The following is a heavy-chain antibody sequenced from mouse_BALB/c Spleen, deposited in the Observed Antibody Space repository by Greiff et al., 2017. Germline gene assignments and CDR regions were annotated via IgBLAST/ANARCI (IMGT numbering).Heavy chain of an antibody. CDR3: ARSTMITYYAMDY. CDR1: GFTFSSYT. V-gene: IGHV5-12-2*01. CDR2: ISNGGGST. D-gene: IGHD2-4*01. Sequence: EVKLMESGGGLVQPGGSLKLSCAASGFTFSSYTMSWVRQTPEKRLEWVAYISNGGGSTYYPDTVKGRFTISRDNAKNTLYLQMSSLKSEDTAMYYCARSTMITYYAMDYWGQGTSVTVSS. J-gene: IGHJ4*01.